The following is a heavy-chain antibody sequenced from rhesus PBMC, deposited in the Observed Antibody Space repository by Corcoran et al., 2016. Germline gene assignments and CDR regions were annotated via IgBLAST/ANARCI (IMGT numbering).Heavy chain of an antibody. CDR1: GGSISSGYYY. CDR2: ITYSGST. Sequence: QVQLQESGPGLVKPSETLSLTCAVSGGSISSGYYYWSWIRQPPGKGLEWIGYITYSGSTSYNPSLKSRVTISRDTSKNQFSLKLSSVTAADTAVYYCARDPIRGDYYRSLDVWGRGVLVTVSS. CDR3: ARDPIRGDYYRSLDV. J-gene: IGHJ5-2*02. V-gene: IGHV4-122*02. D-gene: IGHD3-34*01.